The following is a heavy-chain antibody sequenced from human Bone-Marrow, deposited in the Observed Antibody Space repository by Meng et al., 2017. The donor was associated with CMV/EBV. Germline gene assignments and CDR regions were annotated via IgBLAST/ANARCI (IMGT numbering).Heavy chain of an antibody. D-gene: IGHD2-8*01. J-gene: IGHJ6*01. V-gene: IGHV3-21*01. Sequence: GGSLRLSCAASGFTVSSNEMSWVRQAPGKGLEWVSSISSSSSYIYYADSVKGRFTISRDNAKNSLYLQMNSLRAEDTAVYYCARFVLTHYYYGMDVWGQGTTVTVYS. CDR2: ISSSSSYI. CDR3: ARFVLTHYYYGMDV. CDR1: GFTVSSNE.